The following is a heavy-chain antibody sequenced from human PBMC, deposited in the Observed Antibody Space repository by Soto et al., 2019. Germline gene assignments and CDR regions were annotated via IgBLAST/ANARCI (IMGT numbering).Heavy chain of an antibody. CDR1: GGSFSGYY. J-gene: IGHJ4*02. V-gene: IGHV4-34*01. CDR2: INHSGST. D-gene: IGHD5-12*01. Sequence: QVQLQQWGAGLLKPSETLSLTCAVYGGSFSGYYWSWIRQPPGKGLEWIGEINHSGSTNYNPSLKSQVTISVDTSKNQFSLKLSSVTAADTAVYYCASATMGYYYFDYWGQGTLVTVSS. CDR3: ASATMGYYYFDY.